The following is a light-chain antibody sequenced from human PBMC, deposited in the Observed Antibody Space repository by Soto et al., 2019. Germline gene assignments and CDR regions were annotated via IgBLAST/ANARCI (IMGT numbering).Light chain of an antibody. CDR2: GAS. CDR3: QRYDISPFP. Sequence: EIVLTQSPGTLSLSPGERATLSCRASQSVSSTYLAWYQQKPGQAPRLLIYGASSRAPGIPDRFSGSGSGTDFTLTISRLEPEDFAVYYCQRYDISPFPFGQGTKLEIK. J-gene: IGKJ2*01. CDR1: QSVSSTY. V-gene: IGKV3-20*01.